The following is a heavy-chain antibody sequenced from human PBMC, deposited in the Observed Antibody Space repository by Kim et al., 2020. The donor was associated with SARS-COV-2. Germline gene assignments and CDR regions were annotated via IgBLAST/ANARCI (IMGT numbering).Heavy chain of an antibody. CDR2: TR. Sequence: TRDSPATVKCRFTISRDDSKNTLYLQMNSLKTEDTAVYYCTTRDYPKDYWGQGTLVTVSS. J-gene: IGHJ4*02. V-gene: IGHV3-15*01. D-gene: IGHD4-17*01. CDR3: TTRDYPKDY.